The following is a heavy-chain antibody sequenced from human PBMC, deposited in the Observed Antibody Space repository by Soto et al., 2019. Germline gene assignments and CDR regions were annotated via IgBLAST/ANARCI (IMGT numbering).Heavy chain of an antibody. CDR2: IIPIFGIA. D-gene: IGHD3-3*01. J-gene: IGHJ6*03. CDR1: GGTFSRYS. V-gene: IGHV1-69*13. CDR3: ARGNRDRETGLVPPVLEGWDV. Sequence: SVKVSCKASGGTFSRYSITWVRQAPGHGLEWIGRIIPIFGIASYAQKFQGRVTITADESTSTAYMELSSLRSDDTAVYYCARGNRDRETGLVPPVLEGWDVWGKGT.